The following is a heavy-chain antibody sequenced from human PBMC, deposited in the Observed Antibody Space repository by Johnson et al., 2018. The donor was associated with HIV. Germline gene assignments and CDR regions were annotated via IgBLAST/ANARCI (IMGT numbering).Heavy chain of an antibody. V-gene: IGHV3-30*19. CDR2: ISYDGSNK. Sequence: QVQLVESGGGVVQPGGSLRLSCAASGFTFSAYGMHWVRQAPGKGLEWVAFISYDGSNKYYADSVKGRFTISRDNSKNTLNLQMNSLRAEDTAVYYCARTTYSSPGAFDIWGQGTMVTVSS. CDR3: ARTTYSSPGAFDI. J-gene: IGHJ3*02. D-gene: IGHD6-19*01. CDR1: GFTFSAYG.